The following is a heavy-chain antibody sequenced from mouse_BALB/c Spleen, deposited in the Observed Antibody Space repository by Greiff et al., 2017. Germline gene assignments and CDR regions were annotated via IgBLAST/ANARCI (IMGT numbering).Heavy chain of an antibody. J-gene: IGHJ4*01. CDR3: ARGGYKGYAMDY. D-gene: IGHD1-3*01. CDR1: GFTFSSYA. CDR2: ISSGGST. V-gene: IGHV5-6-5*01. Sequence: DVKLVESGGGLVKPGGSLKLSCAASGFTFSSYAMSWVRQTPEKRLEWVESISSGGSTYYPDSVKGRFTISRDNARNILYLQMSSLRSEDTAMYYCARGGYKGYAMDYWGQGTSVTVSS.